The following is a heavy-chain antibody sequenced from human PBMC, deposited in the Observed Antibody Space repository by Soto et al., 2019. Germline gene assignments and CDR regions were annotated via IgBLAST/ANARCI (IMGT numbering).Heavy chain of an antibody. CDR3: ARASYSSSWYIHRSYYFDY. CDR2: TYYRSKWYN. V-gene: IGHV6-1*01. J-gene: IGHJ4*02. D-gene: IGHD6-13*01. CDR1: GDSVSSNSAA. Sequence: PSQTLSLTCAISGDSVSSNSAAWNWIRQSPSRGLEWLGRTYYRSKWYNDYAVSVKSRITINPDTSKNQFSLQLNSVTPEDTAVYYCARASYSSSWYIHRSYYFDYWGQGTLVTVSS.